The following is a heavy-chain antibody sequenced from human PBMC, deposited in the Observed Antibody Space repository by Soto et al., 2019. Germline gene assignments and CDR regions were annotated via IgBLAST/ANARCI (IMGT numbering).Heavy chain of an antibody. D-gene: IGHD3-16*01. CDR1: GFTFSSYA. Sequence: EVQLVESGGGLVQPGGSLRLSCAASGFTFSSYAMHWVRQAPGKGLEYVSAISSNGGSTYYANSVKGRFTISRDNSKNRMYLRMGSLRAEDMAVDDCARDKAIPFWGVMAAFDYWGQGTLVAVSS. J-gene: IGHJ4*02. CDR3: ARDKAIPFWGVMAAFDY. CDR2: ISSNGGST. V-gene: IGHV3-64*01.